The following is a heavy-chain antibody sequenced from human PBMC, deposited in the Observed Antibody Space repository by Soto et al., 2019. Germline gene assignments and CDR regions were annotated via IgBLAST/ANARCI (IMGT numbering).Heavy chain of an antibody. CDR1: GFTFSSFA. D-gene: IGHD3-16*02. CDR3: AKRGGYDYVWKSYRPDY. V-gene: IGHV3-23*01. Sequence: EVQLLESGGDLVQPGGSLRLSCVASGFTFSSFAMSWVRQAPGKGLEWVSTLSGSGGDTYYADSVNGRFTISRDKSKNKLYLQMDRLRVEDTAVYYCAKRGGYDYVWKSYRPDYWGQGTLVTVSS. CDR2: LSGSGGDT. J-gene: IGHJ4*02.